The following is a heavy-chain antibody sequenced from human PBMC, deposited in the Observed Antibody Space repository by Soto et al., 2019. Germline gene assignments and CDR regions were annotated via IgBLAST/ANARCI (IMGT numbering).Heavy chain of an antibody. CDR3: ARDRGMATILDFDY. D-gene: IGHD5-12*01. J-gene: IGHJ4*02. CDR2: IIPIFGTA. CDR1: GGTFSSYA. Sequence: QVQLVQSGAEVKKPGSSVKVSCKASGGTFSSYAISWVRQAPGQGLEWMGGIIPIFGTANYAQKFQGRVTXXAXEXXSTDYMELSSLRSEDTAVYYCARDRGMATILDFDYWGQGTLVTVSS. V-gene: IGHV1-69*12.